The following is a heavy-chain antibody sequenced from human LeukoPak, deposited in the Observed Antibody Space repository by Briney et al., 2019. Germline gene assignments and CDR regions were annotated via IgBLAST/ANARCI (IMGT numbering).Heavy chain of an antibody. CDR2: IWYDGSNK. J-gene: IGHJ3*02. Sequence: GGSLRLSCAASGFTFSSYGMHWVRQAPGKGLEWVAVIWYDGSNKYYADSVKGRFTISRDNSKNTLYLQMNSLRAEDTAVYYCARDGAVAGDDDAFDIWGQGTMVTVSS. V-gene: IGHV3-33*01. CDR1: GFTFSSYG. D-gene: IGHD6-19*01. CDR3: ARDGAVAGDDDAFDI.